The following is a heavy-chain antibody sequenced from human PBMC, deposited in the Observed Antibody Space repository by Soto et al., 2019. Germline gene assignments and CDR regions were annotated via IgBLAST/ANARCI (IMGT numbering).Heavy chain of an antibody. V-gene: IGHV3-74*01. CDR1: GFTFSSYW. Sequence: GGSLRLSCAASGFTFSSYWMHWVRQVPGKGLLWVSRIDEYGSAINYADSVKGRFTISRDNARNTLYLEMNSLRAEDTALYYCTRDIGGKGAYWGPGTMVTVYS. CDR2: IDEYGSAI. D-gene: IGHD3-10*01. CDR3: TRDIGGKGAY. J-gene: IGHJ4*02.